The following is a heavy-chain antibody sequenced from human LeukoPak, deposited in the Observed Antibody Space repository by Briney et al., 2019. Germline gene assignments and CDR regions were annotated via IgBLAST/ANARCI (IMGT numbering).Heavy chain of an antibody. CDR3: ARSRRGYSGYEAADYYYYYGMDV. CDR1: GGTFSSYA. J-gene: IGHJ6*04. CDR2: IIPIFGTA. D-gene: IGHD5-12*01. V-gene: IGHV1-69*13. Sequence: SVKVSCKASGGTFSSYAISWVRQAPGQGLEWMGGIIPIFGTANYAQKFQGRVTITADESTSTAYMELSSLRSEDTAVYHCARSRRGYSGYEAADYYYYYGMDVWGKGTTVTVSS.